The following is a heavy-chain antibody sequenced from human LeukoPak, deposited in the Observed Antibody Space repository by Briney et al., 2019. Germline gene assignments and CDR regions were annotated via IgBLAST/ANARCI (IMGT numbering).Heavy chain of an antibody. CDR2: TYYTGST. CDR1: GDSISTYY. D-gene: IGHD6-19*01. J-gene: IGHJ3*02. CDR3: VREGWQWLVHAFDI. V-gene: IGHV4-59*12. Sequence: PSETLSLTCTVSGDSISTYYWSWVRQSPGKGLGWIGYTYYTGSTNYNPSLKSRVTISVDTSKNQFSLKLSSVTAADTAVYYCVREGWQWLVHAFDIWGQGTMVTGSS.